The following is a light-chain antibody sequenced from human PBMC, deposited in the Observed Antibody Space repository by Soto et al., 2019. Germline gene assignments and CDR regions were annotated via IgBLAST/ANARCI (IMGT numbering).Light chain of an antibody. Sequence: ITPCPSTLSASDRDGVTITFRASQSISSWLAWYQQKPGRAPKLLIYDSSSLESGVPSRFSGSGSGTEFRLTISTMQPDDFATYYCQQYDSFSVTFGQGTRLEI. CDR2: DSS. V-gene: IGKV1-5*01. CDR1: QSISSW. J-gene: IGKJ5*01. CDR3: QQYDSFSVT.